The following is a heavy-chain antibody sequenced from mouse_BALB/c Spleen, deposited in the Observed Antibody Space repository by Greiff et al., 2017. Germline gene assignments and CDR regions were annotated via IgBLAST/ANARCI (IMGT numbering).Heavy chain of an antibody. CDR3: ARQGVYRHYAMDY. CDR2: INPGSGGT. Sequence: QVQLQQSGAELVRPGTSVKVSCKASGYAFTNYLIEWVKQRPGQGLEWIGVINPGSGGTNYNEKFKGKATLTADKSSSTAYMQLSSMTSDDSAVYFCARQGVYRHYAMDYWGQGTSVTVSS. D-gene: IGHD2-14*01. V-gene: IGHV1-54*03. J-gene: IGHJ4*01. CDR1: GYAFTNYL.